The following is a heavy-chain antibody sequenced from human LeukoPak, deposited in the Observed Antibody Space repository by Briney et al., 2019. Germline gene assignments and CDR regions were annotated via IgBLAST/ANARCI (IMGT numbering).Heavy chain of an antibody. Sequence: GGSLRLSCAASGFTFSSYWMHWVRQGPGKGLVWVSRINSDGSSTTYADSVKGRFTISRDNAKNSLYLQMNSLRAEDTAVYYCARDPPTTDYYDSSGYSDFDYWGQGTLVTVSS. J-gene: IGHJ4*02. CDR1: GFTFSSYW. V-gene: IGHV3-74*01. CDR3: ARDPPTTDYYDSSGYSDFDY. CDR2: INSDGSST. D-gene: IGHD3-22*01.